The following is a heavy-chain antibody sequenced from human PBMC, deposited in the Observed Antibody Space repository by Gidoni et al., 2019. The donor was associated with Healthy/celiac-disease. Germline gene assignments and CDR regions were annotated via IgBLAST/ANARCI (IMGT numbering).Heavy chain of an antibody. CDR3: TTPYDFWSGFDY. J-gene: IGHJ4*02. D-gene: IGHD3-3*01. CDR1: GFTFSNAW. Sequence: EVQLVESGGGLVKPGGSLRLSCAASGFTFSNAWMSWVRQAPGKGLEWVGRIKSKTDGGTTDYAAPVKGRFTISRDDSKNTLYLQMNSLKTEDTAVYYCTTPYDFWSGFDYWGQGTLVTVSS. CDR2: IKSKTDGGTT. V-gene: IGHV3-15*01.